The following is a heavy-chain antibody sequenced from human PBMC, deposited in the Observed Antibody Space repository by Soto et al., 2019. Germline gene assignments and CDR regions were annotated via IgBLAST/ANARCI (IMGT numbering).Heavy chain of an antibody. J-gene: IGHJ4*02. V-gene: IGHV3-73*01. D-gene: IGHD6-19*01. CDR1: GFTFSGSA. Sequence: GGSLRLSCAASGFTFSGSAMHWVRQASGKGLEWVGRIRSKANSYATAYAASVKGRFTISRDDSKNTAYLQMNSLKTEDTAVYYCTRRLMTAGTYYFDYWGQGTLVTVSS. CDR3: TRRLMTAGTYYFDY. CDR2: IRSKANSYAT.